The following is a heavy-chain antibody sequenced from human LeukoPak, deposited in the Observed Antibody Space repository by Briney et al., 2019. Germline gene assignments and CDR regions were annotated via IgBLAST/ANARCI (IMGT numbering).Heavy chain of an antibody. V-gene: IGHV3-13*01. J-gene: IGHJ6*02. CDR2: IGTAGDT. CDR3: ARFTILYGMDV. CDR1: GFTFSIYD. D-gene: IGHD3-3*01. Sequence: GGSLRLSCAASGFTFSIYDMHWVRQATGKGLEWVSAIGTAGDTYYPGSVKGRFTISRENAKNSLYLQMNSLRAGDTAVYYCARFTILYGMDVWGQGTTVTVSS.